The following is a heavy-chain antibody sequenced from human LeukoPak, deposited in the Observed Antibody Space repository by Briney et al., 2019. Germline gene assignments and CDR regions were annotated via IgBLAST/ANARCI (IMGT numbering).Heavy chain of an antibody. CDR3: ATIAAAGIDY. CDR2: INSDGTIT. CDR1: GFTFSSYW. D-gene: IGHD6-13*01. V-gene: IGHV3-74*01. J-gene: IGHJ4*02. Sequence: GGSLRLSCEASGFTFSSYWMNWVRQGPGKGLVWLSRINSDGTITTYADSVKGRFTISRDNAENTVYLQMNSLRAEDTAVYYCATIAAAGIDYWGQGTLVTVSS.